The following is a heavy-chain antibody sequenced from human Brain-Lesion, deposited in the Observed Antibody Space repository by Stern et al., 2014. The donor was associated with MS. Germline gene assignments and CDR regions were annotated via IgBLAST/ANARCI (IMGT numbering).Heavy chain of an antibody. CDR3: ARDQRGITIFGVVTDYYYLGMDV. CDR1: GYIFTGYY. V-gene: IGHV1-2*02. D-gene: IGHD3-3*01. CDR2: INPNTGGT. J-gene: IGHJ6*02. Sequence: QMQLVQSGAEVKKPGASVKVSCKTSGYIFTGYYIHWVRQAPGQGLEWMAWINPNTGGTKYAQKFQGRVTMIRDTSISTAYVELSSLTSDDTAVYYCARDQRGITIFGVVTDYYYLGMDVWGQGTTVTVSS.